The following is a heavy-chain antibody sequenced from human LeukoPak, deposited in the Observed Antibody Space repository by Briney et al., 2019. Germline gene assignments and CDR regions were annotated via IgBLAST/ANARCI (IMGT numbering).Heavy chain of an antibody. CDR2: ISTHNADV. Sequence: ASVKVSCKASGYTVTAYGVSWVRQAPGQGLECMGWISTHNADVKYAQKFQGRLSMTTDTSTDTAYMDLRSLRSDDTAVYYCARDEGAYSDYIWGSYRPPGKHKGMDVWGQGTTVTVSS. CDR1: GYTVTAYG. D-gene: IGHD3-16*02. J-gene: IGHJ6*02. V-gene: IGHV1-18*01. CDR3: ARDEGAYSDYIWGSYRPPGKHKGMDV.